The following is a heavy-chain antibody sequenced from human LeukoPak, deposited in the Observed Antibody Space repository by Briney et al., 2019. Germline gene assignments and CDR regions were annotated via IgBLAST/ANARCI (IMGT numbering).Heavy chain of an antibody. V-gene: IGHV3-23*01. CDR3: AKAAWPYSGATSLFDY. CDR1: GFTFSSYA. Sequence: GGSLRLSCAASGFTFSSYAMSWVRQAPGKGLEWVSAISGSGGSTYYADSVKGRFTISRDNSKNTLYLQMNSLRAEDTAVYYCAKAAWPYSGATSLFDYWGQGTLVTVSS. CDR2: ISGSGGST. J-gene: IGHJ4*02. D-gene: IGHD1-26*01.